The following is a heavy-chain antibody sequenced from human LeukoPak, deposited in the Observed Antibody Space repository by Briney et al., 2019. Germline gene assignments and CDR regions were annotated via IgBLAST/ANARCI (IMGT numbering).Heavy chain of an antibody. V-gene: IGHV3-33*06. J-gene: IGHJ6*03. Sequence: PPGRSLRLSCAASGFTFSSYGMHWVRQAPGKGLEWVAVVWYDGSNKYYADSVKGRFTISRDNSKNTLYLQMNSLRAEDTAVYYCAKGLANYYYYYYMDVWGKGTTVTVSS. CDR1: GFTFSSYG. CDR3: AKGLANYYYYYYMDV. CDR2: VWYDGSNK.